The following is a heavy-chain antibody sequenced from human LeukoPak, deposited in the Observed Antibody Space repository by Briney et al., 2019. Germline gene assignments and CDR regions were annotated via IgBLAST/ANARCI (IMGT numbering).Heavy chain of an antibody. CDR3: XKAGRPYNRYCSGGSCYPLDY. CDR2: ISGSGGST. J-gene: IGHJ4*02. V-gene: IGHV3-23*01. CDR1: GFTFSSYA. D-gene: IGHD2-15*01. Sequence: GGSLRLSCAASGFTFSSYAMSWVRQAPGKGLEWVSAISGSGGSTYYADSVKGRFTISRDNSKNTLYLQMNSLRAEDTAVYYXXKAGRPYNRYCSGGSCYPLDYWGQGTLVTVSS.